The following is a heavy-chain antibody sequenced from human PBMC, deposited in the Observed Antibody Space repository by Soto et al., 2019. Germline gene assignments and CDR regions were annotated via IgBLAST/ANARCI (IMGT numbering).Heavy chain of an antibody. CDR2: ISYDGSNK. CDR1: DVTISSYA. Sequence: QVQLVESGGGVVEPGRSLRLSCAASDVTISSYAMHWVCQAPGKGLEWFGVISYDGSNKYTADSVKGRFTISRDNSKHTLYLEMNILRAEDTAVYYCAQWAGAFDYWGQGTLVTVSS. V-gene: IGHV3-30-3*01. D-gene: IGHD1-26*01. CDR3: AQWAGAFDY. J-gene: IGHJ4*02.